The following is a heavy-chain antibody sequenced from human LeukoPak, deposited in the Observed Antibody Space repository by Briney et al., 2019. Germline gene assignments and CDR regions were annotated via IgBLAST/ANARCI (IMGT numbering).Heavy chain of an antibody. D-gene: IGHD3-22*01. Sequence: GGTLRLSCAASGFTFSSYGMSWVRQAPGKGLEWLSYISSSGTTIYYAGSVKGRFTISRDNAKNSLYLQMNSLRAEDTALYYCARGNYYDSYKGDYWGQGTLVTVSS. CDR3: ARGNYYDSYKGDY. CDR1: GFTFSSYG. V-gene: IGHV3-48*04. CDR2: ISSSGTTI. J-gene: IGHJ4*02.